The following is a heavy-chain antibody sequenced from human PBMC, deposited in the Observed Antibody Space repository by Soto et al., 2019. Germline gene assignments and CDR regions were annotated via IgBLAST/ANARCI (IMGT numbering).Heavy chain of an antibody. D-gene: IGHD5-12*01. Sequence: QVQLQQWGAGLLKSSETLSLTCAVYGGSFSDDYWSWIRQPPGKGLEWIGEINGRGSTKYNPSLKSRVTISVDPSKNQCSLKLTSVTAADTAVYYCARQGDSNMAIFDYWGQGALVTVSS. CDR3: ARQGDSNMAIFDY. CDR2: INGRGST. J-gene: IGHJ4*02. V-gene: IGHV4-34*01. CDR1: GGSFSDDY.